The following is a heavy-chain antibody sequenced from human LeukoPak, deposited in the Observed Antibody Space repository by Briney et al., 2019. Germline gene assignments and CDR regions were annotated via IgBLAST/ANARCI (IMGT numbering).Heavy chain of an antibody. Sequence: GASVKVSCKASGYTFTSYGISWVRQAPGQGLEWMGWISAYNGNTNYAQKLQGRVTMTTDTSTGTAYMELRSLRSDDTAVYYCARGYDSSGYPLDYYGMDVWGQGTTVTVSS. CDR1: GYTFTSYG. D-gene: IGHD3-22*01. V-gene: IGHV1-18*01. J-gene: IGHJ6*02. CDR3: ARGYDSSGYPLDYYGMDV. CDR2: ISAYNGNT.